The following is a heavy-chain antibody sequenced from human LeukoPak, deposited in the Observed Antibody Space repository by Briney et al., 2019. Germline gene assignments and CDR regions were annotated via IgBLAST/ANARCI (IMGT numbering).Heavy chain of an antibody. CDR3: AKDSPSVSQEYPFDY. J-gene: IGHJ4*02. Sequence: PGGSLRLSCAAFGFTFSSYAMSWVRQAPGKGLEWVSAISGSGGSTYYADSVKGRFTISRDNSKNTLYLQMNSLRAEDTAVYYCAKDSPSVSQEYPFDYWGQGTLVTVSS. V-gene: IGHV3-23*01. CDR1: GFTFSSYA. D-gene: IGHD2-2*01. CDR2: ISGSGGST.